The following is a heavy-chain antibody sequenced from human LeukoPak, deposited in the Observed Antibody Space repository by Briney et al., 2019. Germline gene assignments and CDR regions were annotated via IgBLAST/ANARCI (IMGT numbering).Heavy chain of an antibody. V-gene: IGHV3-30*04. Sequence: GGSLRLSCAASGFAFSSYAMHWVRQAPGKGLEGVTGISNDGRNRYYTDSVKGRFTISRDNSKNTLYLQMNSLRVEDTALYYCARDPVSTALQINSDFWGQGTLVTVSS. J-gene: IGHJ4*02. CDR1: GFAFSSYA. CDR3: ARDPVSTALQINSDF. CDR2: ISNDGRNR. D-gene: IGHD5-18*01.